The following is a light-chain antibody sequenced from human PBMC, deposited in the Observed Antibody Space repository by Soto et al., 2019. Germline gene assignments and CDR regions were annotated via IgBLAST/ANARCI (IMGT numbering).Light chain of an antibody. V-gene: IGLV1-40*01. J-gene: IGLJ2*01. CDR3: QSYDTSLSGAI. CDR1: SSNIGAGYD. CDR2: ADN. Sequence: QSVLTQTPSVSGAPGQKITMSCTGSSSNIGAGYDVHWCQQVPGAAPRLLIYADNNRPSGVPDRFSASKSGTSASLAITGLQGEDEANYYCQSYDTSLSGAIFGAGTKVTVL.